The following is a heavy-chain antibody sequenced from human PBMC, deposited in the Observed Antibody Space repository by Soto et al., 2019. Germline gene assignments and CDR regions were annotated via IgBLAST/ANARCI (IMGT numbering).Heavy chain of an antibody. CDR3: TRGRCRGGDCYTNYYYHTDF. CDR2: IIPISGTA. CDR1: GGTFSSYA. V-gene: IGHV1-69*06. J-gene: IGHJ6*02. Sequence: SVKVSCKVSGGTFSSYAISWVRQAPGQGVEWMGGIIPISGTANYAQKFQGKVTITADTSTSTAYMELSSLRSEDTAVYYCTRGRCRGGDCYTNYYYHTDFSGQGTMVTVSS. D-gene: IGHD2-21*02.